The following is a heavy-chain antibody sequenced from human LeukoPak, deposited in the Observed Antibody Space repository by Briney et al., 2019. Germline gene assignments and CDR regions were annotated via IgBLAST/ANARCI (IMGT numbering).Heavy chain of an antibody. CDR1: GGSISSGDYY. J-gene: IGHJ4*02. D-gene: IGHD3-3*01. CDR3: AREPVLDFWSPLDY. V-gene: IGHV4-30-4*08. CDR2: IYYSGST. Sequence: PSQTLSLTCTVSGGSISSGDYYWSWIRQPPGKGLEWMGYIYYSGSTYYNPSLKSRVTISVDTSKNQFSLKLSSVTAADTAVYYCAREPVLDFWSPLDYWGQGTLVTVSS.